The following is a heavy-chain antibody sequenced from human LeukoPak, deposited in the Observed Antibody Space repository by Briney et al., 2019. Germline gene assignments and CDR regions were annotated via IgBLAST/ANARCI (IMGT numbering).Heavy chain of an antibody. CDR3: ARVLELPDY. V-gene: IGHV4-34*01. D-gene: IGHD1-7*01. CDR2: INHSGST. J-gene: IGHJ4*02. Sequence: SETLSLTCAVYGGSFSGYYWSWIRQPPGKGLEWIGEINHSGSTNHNPSLKSRVTISVDTSKNQFSLKLSSVTAADTAVYYCARVLELPDYWGQGTLVTVSS. CDR1: GGSFSGYY.